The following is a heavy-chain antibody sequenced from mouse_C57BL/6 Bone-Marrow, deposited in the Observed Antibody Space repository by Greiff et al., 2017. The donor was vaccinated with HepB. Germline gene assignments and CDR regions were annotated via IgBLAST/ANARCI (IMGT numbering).Heavy chain of an antibody. CDR3: ADYDYDEGYFDV. J-gene: IGHJ1*03. CDR2: INPGSGCT. D-gene: IGHD2-4*01. V-gene: IGHV1-54*01. Sequence: QVQLKQSGAELVRPGTSVKVSCKASGYAFTNYLIEWVKQRPGQGLEWIGVINPGSGCTNYNEKFKGKATLTADKSSSTADMQLSSLTSEDSAVYFCADYDYDEGYFDVWGTGTTVTVSS. CDR1: GYAFTNYL.